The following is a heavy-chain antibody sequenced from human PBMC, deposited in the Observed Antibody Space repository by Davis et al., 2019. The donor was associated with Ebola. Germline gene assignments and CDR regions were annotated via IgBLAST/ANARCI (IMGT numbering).Heavy chain of an antibody. J-gene: IGHJ5*02. CDR2: ISYDGNND. CDR1: GFTFSSYG. V-gene: IGHV3-30*18. D-gene: IGHD2-15*01. Sequence: AGSLRLSCDASGFTFSSYGMHWVRQAPGKGLEWVAVISYDGNNDYYADSVKGRFTISRDNSKRTLYLQMNSLTAEDTAVYFCAKGWTWLDPWGQGTLVTVSS. CDR3: AKGWTWLDP.